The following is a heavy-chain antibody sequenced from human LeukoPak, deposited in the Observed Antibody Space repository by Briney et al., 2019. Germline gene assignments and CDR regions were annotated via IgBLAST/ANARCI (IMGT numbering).Heavy chain of an antibody. CDR3: AKDILVGAIVGGMDV. D-gene: IGHD1-26*01. Sequence: GGSLRLSCAASGFTFSSYAMSWVRQAPGKGLEWVSAISGSGGSTYYADSVKGRFTISRDNAKNSLYLQMSSLRAEDTALYYCAKDILVGAIVGGMDVWGQGTTVTVSS. CDR2: ISGSGGST. CDR1: GFTFSSYA. V-gene: IGHV3-23*01. J-gene: IGHJ6*02.